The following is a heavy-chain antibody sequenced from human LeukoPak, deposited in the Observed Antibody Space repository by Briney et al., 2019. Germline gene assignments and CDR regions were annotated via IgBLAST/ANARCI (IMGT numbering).Heavy chain of an antibody. CDR2: ISWNSGSI. CDR3: AKGSGGSYSGWFDP. D-gene: IGHD1-26*01. CDR1: GFIFNDYW. J-gene: IGHJ5*02. V-gene: IGHV3-9*01. Sequence: GGSLRLSCAASGFIFNDYWMLWVRHAPGKGLEWVSGISWNSGSIGYADSVKGRFTISRDNAKNSLYLQMNSLRAEDTALYYCAKGSGGSYSGWFDPWGQGTLVTVSS.